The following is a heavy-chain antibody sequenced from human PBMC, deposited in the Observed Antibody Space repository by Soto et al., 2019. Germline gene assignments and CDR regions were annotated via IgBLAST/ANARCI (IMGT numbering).Heavy chain of an antibody. V-gene: IGHV1-8*01. J-gene: IGHJ4*02. D-gene: IGHD6-13*01. Sequence: ASVKVSCKASGYTFTSYDINWVRQATGQGLEWMGWMNPNSGNTGYAQKFQGRVTMTRNTSISTAYMELSSLRSEDTAVYYCARRTAAGTPIDFWGQGTLVTVSS. CDR2: MNPNSGNT. CDR3: ARRTAAGTPIDF. CDR1: GYTFTSYD.